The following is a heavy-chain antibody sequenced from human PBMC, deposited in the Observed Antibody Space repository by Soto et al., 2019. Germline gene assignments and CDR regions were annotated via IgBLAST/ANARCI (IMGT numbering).Heavy chain of an antibody. V-gene: IGHV3-23*01. CDR1: GFTFSVYA. J-gene: IGHJ6*02. CDR2: VTANGGST. D-gene: IGHD2-21*02. Sequence: EVQLLESGGGFVQPGGSLRLSCVATGFTFSVYAMTWVRQAPGKALEWVSAVTANGGSTYSADSVKGRFTISRDNSKNTLFLQMNSLRAEDTAVYYCASLGVGDWANYYYYYGMDVWGQGTTVTVSS. CDR3: ASLGVGDWANYYYYYGMDV.